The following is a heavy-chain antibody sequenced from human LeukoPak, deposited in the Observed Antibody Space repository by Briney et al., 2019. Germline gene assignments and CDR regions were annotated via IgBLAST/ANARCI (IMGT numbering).Heavy chain of an antibody. D-gene: IGHD3-22*01. J-gene: IGHJ3*02. CDR3: ARGGSNYYDSSGYYYKPYAFDI. V-gene: IGHV4-59*01. CDR1: GGSISSYY. Sequence: SETLSLTCTVSGGSISSYYWSWIRRPPGKGLEWIGYIYYSGSTNYNPSLKSRVTISVDTSKNQFSLKLSSVTAADTAVYYCARGGSNYYDSSGYYYKPYAFDIWGQGTMVTVSS. CDR2: IYYSGST.